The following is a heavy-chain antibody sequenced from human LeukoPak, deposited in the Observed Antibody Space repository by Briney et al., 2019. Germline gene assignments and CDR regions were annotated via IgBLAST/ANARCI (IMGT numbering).Heavy chain of an antibody. J-gene: IGHJ6*02. CDR2: IYYSGGT. V-gene: IGHV4-59*01. Sequence: PSETLSLTCTVSGGSINSYYWSWIRQPPGKGLEWIGQIYYSGGTDYNPSLKSRVSISVDTSKNQFSLKLSSVTAADTAVYYCARDRVEGMDVWGQGTTVTVSS. CDR1: GGSINSYY. D-gene: IGHD3-10*01. CDR3: ARDRVEGMDV.